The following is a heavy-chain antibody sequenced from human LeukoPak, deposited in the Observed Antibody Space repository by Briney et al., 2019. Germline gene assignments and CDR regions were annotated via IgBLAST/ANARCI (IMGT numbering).Heavy chain of an antibody. CDR1: GFTFSGYA. V-gene: IGHV3-23*01. Sequence: PGGSLRLSCAASGFTFSGYAMSWVRQGPGKGLEWVSGISGSGVGTYYADSVKGRFTISRDNSKNRLYLQMNSLRAEDTAEYYCAKGDYYYYYMDVWGKGTTVTVSS. CDR3: AKGDYYYYYMDV. J-gene: IGHJ6*03. CDR2: ISGSGVGT.